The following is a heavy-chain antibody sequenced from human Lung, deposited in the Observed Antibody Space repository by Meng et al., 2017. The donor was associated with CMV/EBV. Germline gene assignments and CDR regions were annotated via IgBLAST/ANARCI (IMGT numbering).Heavy chain of an antibody. Sequence: CKGSGYRFASYWVGWVRQMPGKGLEWMGIIYPGDSDPRYSPSFQGQVTMSADKSISTVYLQWSSLKASDTAMYYCARRSISSYRLDFWGQGTLVTVSS. D-gene: IGHD6-6*01. J-gene: IGHJ4*02. V-gene: IGHV5-51*01. CDR3: ARRSISSYRLDF. CDR1: GYRFASYW. CDR2: IYPGDSDP.